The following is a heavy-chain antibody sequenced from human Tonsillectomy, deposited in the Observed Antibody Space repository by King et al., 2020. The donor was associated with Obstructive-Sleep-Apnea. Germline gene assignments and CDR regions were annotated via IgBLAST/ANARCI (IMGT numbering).Heavy chain of an antibody. CDR1: GGSISSGGYY. V-gene: IGHV4-31*03. D-gene: IGHD5-18*01. J-gene: IGHJ3*02. Sequence: VQLQESGPGLVKPSQTLSLTCTVSGGSISSGGYYWSWIRQHPGKGLEWIGYIYYSGSTYSNPSLKSRVTISVDTSKNQFSLKLSSVTAADTALYYCARDHNSYGYAFDIWGQGTMVTVSS. CDR2: IYYSGST. CDR3: ARDHNSYGYAFDI.